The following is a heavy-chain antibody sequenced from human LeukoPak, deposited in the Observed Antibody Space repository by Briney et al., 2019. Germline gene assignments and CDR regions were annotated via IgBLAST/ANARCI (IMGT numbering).Heavy chain of an antibody. V-gene: IGHV4-59*01. D-gene: IGHD4-17*01. J-gene: IGHJ4*02. Sequence: PSETLSLTCTVSGGSISNYYWSWIRQPPEKGLEWIGYIYYSGSTNYNPSLKSRVIISVDTSKNQFSLKLSSVAAAGTAVYYCARDYGDYFDYWGQGTLVTVSS. CDR2: IYYSGST. CDR3: ARDYGDYFDY. CDR1: GGSISNYY.